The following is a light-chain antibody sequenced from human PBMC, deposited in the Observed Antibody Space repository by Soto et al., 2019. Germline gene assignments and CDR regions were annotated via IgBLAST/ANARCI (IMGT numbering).Light chain of an antibody. CDR2: YDD. J-gene: IGLJ3*02. CDR3: AACDDSLNGWV. CDR1: SSNIGTNG. Sequence: QSVLTQPPSASEAPRQRVTISCSGSSSNIGTNGVNWYQQLPGKAPKLLIYYDDLLPSGVSDRFSGSKSGTSASLAISGLQSEDEADYYCAACDDSLNGWVFGGGTKLTVL. V-gene: IGLV1-36*01.